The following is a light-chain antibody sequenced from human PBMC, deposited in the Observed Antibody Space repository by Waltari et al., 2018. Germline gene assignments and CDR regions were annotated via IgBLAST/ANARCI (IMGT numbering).Light chain of an antibody. Sequence: QSVLTQPPSASGTPGQRVSISCSGDTSNIGSNYVYWYQQLPGAAPRLIIYRNYLRPSGVPDRFSGSKSGTSASLAISGLRSEDEADYYCASWDDSLSVWLFGGGTRVTVL. CDR3: ASWDDSLSVWL. CDR2: RNY. CDR1: TSNIGSNY. J-gene: IGLJ3*02. V-gene: IGLV1-47*01.